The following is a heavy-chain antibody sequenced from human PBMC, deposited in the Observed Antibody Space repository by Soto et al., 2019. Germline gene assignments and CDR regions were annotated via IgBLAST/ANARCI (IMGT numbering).Heavy chain of an antibody. V-gene: IGHV3-23*01. Sequence: GGSLILSCAASGFTFSSNCMSWVRQAPGKGLEWVSAISGSGGTTYYADSVKGRFTISRDNSKNTLDLQMNSLRPEDTAVYYCAKASYYVSGSSRFFDYWGQGTLVTVSS. D-gene: IGHD3-10*01. CDR3: AKASYYVSGSSRFFDY. J-gene: IGHJ4*02. CDR2: ISGSGGTT. CDR1: GFTFSSNC.